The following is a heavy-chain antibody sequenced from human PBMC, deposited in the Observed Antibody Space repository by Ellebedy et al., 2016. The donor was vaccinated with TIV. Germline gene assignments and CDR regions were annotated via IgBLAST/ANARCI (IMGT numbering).Heavy chain of an antibody. D-gene: IGHD6-13*01. CDR3: ARGGAAGSSDYYYGMDV. V-gene: IGHV4-39*01. CDR1: GASISTFSDF. J-gene: IGHJ6*02. Sequence: MPSETLSLTCTVPGASISTFSDFWGWIRQPPGKGLEWIGSLYYSGSAYYNPSLKSRLTISVDRSKNQFSRNVTSVTAADTAVYYCARGGAAGSSDYYYGMDVWGQGTTVTVSS. CDR2: LYYSGSA.